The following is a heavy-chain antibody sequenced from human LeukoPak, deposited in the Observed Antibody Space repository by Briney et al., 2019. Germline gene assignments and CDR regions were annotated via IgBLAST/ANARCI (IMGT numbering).Heavy chain of an antibody. J-gene: IGHJ1*01. D-gene: IGHD2-2*01. CDR1: GFTFSSYA. Sequence: GGSLRLSCAASGFTFSSYAMHWVRQAPGKGLEWVAVISYDGSNIYYADSVKGRFTISRDNSKNTLYLQMNSLRAEDTAVYYCAREFREVVPSLGIEPYAEYFQHWGQGTLVTVSS. CDR3: AREFREVVPSLGIEPYAEYFQH. V-gene: IGHV3-30*04. CDR2: ISYDGSNI.